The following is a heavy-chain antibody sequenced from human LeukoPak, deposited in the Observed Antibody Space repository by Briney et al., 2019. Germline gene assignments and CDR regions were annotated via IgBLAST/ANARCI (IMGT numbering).Heavy chain of an antibody. Sequence: ASVKVSCKASGYTFTSYYMHWVRQAPGQGLEWMGIINPSGGSTSYAQKFQGRVTMTRDTSTSTVYMELSSLRSEDTAVYYCARDQFYGVRGVKQYYFDYWGQGTLVTVSS. J-gene: IGHJ4*02. CDR2: INPSGGST. D-gene: IGHD3-10*02. CDR1: GYTFTSYY. CDR3: ARDQFYGVRGVKQYYFDY. V-gene: IGHV1-46*01.